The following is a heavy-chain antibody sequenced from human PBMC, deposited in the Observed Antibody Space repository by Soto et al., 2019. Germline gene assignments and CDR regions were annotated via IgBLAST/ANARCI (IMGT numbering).Heavy chain of an antibody. CDR1: GYTFTSYC. J-gene: IGHJ6*02. Sequence: AAAKIFSSTAGYTFTSYCFSWGRQAPGQGLEWMGWISAYNDNTNNAQKHQGRVTMTTDSSTTTAYMELRSLRSDDTAEYCSARALNVAVAPPEYYYYGMDVWGQGTTVTVSS. D-gene: IGHD6-19*01. V-gene: IGHV1-18*01. CDR3: ARALNVAVAPPEYYYYGMDV. CDR2: ISAYNDNT.